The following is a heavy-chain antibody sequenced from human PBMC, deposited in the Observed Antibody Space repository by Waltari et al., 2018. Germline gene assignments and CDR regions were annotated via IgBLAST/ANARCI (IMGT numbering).Heavy chain of an antibody. CDR3: ARRHYYGSGSYYKGVAFDY. D-gene: IGHD3-10*01. Sequence: QLQLQESGPGLVKPSETLSLTCTVSGGSISSSSYYWGWIRQPPGKGLEWIGSIYYSGSTYYNPSLKSRVTISVDTSKNQFTLKLSSVTAADTAVYYCARRHYYGSGSYYKGVAFDYWGQGTLVTVSS. CDR2: IYYSGST. CDR1: GGSISSSSYY. J-gene: IGHJ4*02. V-gene: IGHV4-39*01.